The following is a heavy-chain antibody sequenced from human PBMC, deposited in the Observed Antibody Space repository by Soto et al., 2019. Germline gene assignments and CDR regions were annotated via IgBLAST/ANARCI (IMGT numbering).Heavy chain of an antibody. CDR1: GFTVSSYD. CDR3: AKGNNWNHIEPLDV. D-gene: IGHD1-20*01. V-gene: IGHV3-13*01. Sequence: PGGSLRLSCAASGFTVSSYDMHWARQATGKGLEWVSAIGTAGDTYYPGSVKGRFTISRENAKNSLYLQMNSLRAEDTAVYYSAKGNNWNHIEPLDVWGQGTTVTVSS. CDR2: IGTAGDT. J-gene: IGHJ6*02.